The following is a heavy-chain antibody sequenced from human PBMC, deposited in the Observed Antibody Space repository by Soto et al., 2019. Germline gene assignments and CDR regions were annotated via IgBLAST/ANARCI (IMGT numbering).Heavy chain of an antibody. Sequence: QVQLQQSGTGLVKPSETLSLTCTVSSGPSSSHNWGWIRQSPGRGLEWIGYVYNTGGTSYNPSLKSRGTISADTAANHISLTLSFVTAADTAIYYCVRQGIGKLHGLVDVWGQGTTVRVSS. V-gene: IGHV4-59*08. CDR1: SGPSSSHN. D-gene: IGHD1-7*01. J-gene: IGHJ6*02. CDR2: VYNTGGT. CDR3: VRQGIGKLHGLVDV.